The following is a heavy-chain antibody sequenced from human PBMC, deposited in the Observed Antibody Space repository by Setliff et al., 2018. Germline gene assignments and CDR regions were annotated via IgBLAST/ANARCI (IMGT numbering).Heavy chain of an antibody. J-gene: IGHJ3*02. CDR2: VYCGDSDT. D-gene: IGHD5-18*01. Sequence: PGESLKISCKASEYTFTNYWIGWVRQMPGKGLEWMGVVYCGDSDTRYSPSFQGQVTMSADKSIRSAYLQWSSLKASDTAMYYCARLGYSDAFDIWGQGTMGT. V-gene: IGHV5-51*01. CDR3: ARLGYSDAFDI. CDR1: EYTFTNYW.